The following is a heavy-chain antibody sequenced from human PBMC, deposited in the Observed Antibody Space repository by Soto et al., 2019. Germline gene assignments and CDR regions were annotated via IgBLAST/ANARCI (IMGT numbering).Heavy chain of an antibody. CDR2: ISSSGSYI. D-gene: IGHD1-26*01. V-gene: IGHV3-21*01. Sequence: EVQLVESGGGLVKPGGSLRLSCAASGFTFSSYGMNWVRQAPGKGLEWVSYISSSGSYIYYADSVKGRFTISRDNAKNSLYLQMNSLRAEDTVVYYCAREVSGSSYYYHGMDVWGQGTTVTVSS. CDR3: AREVSGSSYYYHGMDV. CDR1: GFTFSSYG. J-gene: IGHJ6*02.